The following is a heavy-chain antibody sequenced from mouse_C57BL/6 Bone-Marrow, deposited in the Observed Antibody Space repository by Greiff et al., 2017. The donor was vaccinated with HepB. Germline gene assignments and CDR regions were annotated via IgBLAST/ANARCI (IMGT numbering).Heavy chain of an antibody. CDR2: IDPENGDT. Sequence: EVKVVESGAELVRPGASVKLSCTASGFNIKDDYMHWVKQRPEQGLEWIGWIDPENGDTEYASKFQGKATITADTSSNTAYLQLSSLTSEDTAVYYCTTFYDGYYDYWGQGTTLTVSS. CDR1: GFNIKDDY. J-gene: IGHJ2*01. V-gene: IGHV14-4*01. D-gene: IGHD2-3*01. CDR3: TTFYDGYYDY.